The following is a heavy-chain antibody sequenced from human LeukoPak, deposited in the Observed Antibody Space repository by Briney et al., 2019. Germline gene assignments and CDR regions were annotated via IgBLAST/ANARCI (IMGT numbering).Heavy chain of an antibody. J-gene: IGHJ4*02. D-gene: IGHD4-11*01. CDR2: ITGSGGDT. CDR1: GFTFNNYA. CDR3: ARAGAYSIVDY. Sequence: SGGSLRLSCAASGFTFNNYAMSWVRQAPGKGLEWVSAITGSGGDTFYADSVKGRFTISRDNAKNSLYLQMNSLRAEDTAVYYCARAGAYSIVDYWGQGTLVTVSS. V-gene: IGHV3-23*01.